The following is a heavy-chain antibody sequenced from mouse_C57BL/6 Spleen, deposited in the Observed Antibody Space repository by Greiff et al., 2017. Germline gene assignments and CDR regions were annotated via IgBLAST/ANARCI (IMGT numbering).Heavy chain of an antibody. CDR1: GYTFTSYW. D-gene: IGHD1-1*01. J-gene: IGHJ4*01. V-gene: IGHV1-72*01. Sequence: VQLQQPGAELVKPGASVKLSCKASGYTFTSYWMHWVKQRPGRGLEWLGRIDPNSGGTKYNEKFKSKATLTVDKPSSTAYMQLSSLTSEDSAVYYCALYGDYAMDYWGQGTSVTVSS. CDR3: ALYGDYAMDY. CDR2: IDPNSGGT.